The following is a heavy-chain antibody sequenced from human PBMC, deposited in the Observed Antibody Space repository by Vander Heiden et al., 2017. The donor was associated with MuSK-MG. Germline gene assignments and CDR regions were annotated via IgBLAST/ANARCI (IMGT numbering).Heavy chain of an antibody. CDR2: IYYSGST. V-gene: IGHV4-39*01. D-gene: IGHD2-15*01. CDR1: GGSISSSSYY. Sequence: QLQLQESGPGLVKPSETLSLTCTVSGGSISSSSYYWGWIRQPPGKGLEWIGSIYYSGSTYYNPSLKSRVTISVDTSKNQFSLKLSSVTAADTAVYYCARLYCSGGSCCSGYGMDVWGQGTTVTVSS. CDR3: ARLYCSGGSCCSGYGMDV. J-gene: IGHJ6*02.